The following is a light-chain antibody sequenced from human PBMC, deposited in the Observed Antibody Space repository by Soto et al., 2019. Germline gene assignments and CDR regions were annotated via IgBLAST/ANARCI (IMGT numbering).Light chain of an antibody. V-gene: IGKV1-5*01. CDR3: KQYHCCSACT. Sequence: DIQMTQSPSTLSAFVGDRVIITCRASQSISSWLAWYQQKPGKAPKLLIFDASSLESGVPSRFSGSGSATELTLTITSRRPDYVATNDCKQYHCCSACTFGQGTKVEIK. CDR2: DAS. CDR1: QSISSW. J-gene: IGKJ1*01.